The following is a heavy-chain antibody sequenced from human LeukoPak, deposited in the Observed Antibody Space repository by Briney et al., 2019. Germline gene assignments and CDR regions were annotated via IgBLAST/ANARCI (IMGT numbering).Heavy chain of an antibody. CDR3: AKERYDVLTGINWFDP. V-gene: IGHV3-23*01. Sequence: PGGSLRLSCAASGFTFSSYGMSWVRQAPGKGLEWVSAISGSGGSTYYADSVKGRFTLARDNSKNTLFLQMNSLRAEDTAVYYCAKERYDVLTGINWFDPWGQGTLVTVSS. CDR2: ISGSGGST. J-gene: IGHJ5*02. CDR1: GFTFSSYG. D-gene: IGHD3-9*01.